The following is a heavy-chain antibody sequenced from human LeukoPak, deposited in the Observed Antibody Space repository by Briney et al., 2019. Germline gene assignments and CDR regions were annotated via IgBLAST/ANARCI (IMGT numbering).Heavy chain of an antibody. CDR2: IYPGDSDT. D-gene: IGHD5-24*01. CDR1: GYSFTNSW. V-gene: IGHV5-51*01. J-gene: IGHJ3*02. CDR3: ARPEATRGWLQYMIGAFDI. Sequence: GESLKISCKGSGYSFTNSWIGWVRQMPGKGLEWMGIIYPGDSDTRYSPSFQGQVTISADKSISTAYLQWSSLKASDTAMYYCARPEATRGWLQYMIGAFDIWGQGTMVTVSS.